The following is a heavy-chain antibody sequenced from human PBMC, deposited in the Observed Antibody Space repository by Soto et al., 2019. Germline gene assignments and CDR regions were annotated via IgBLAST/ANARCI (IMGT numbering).Heavy chain of an antibody. CDR2: IMPIFRQP. V-gene: IGHV1-69*12. CDR1: GGTFSTSA. CDR3: ARDTDRQQLGGNYYYILDV. D-gene: IGHD4-4*01. Sequence: QVQLEQSGAEVKKPGSSVKVSCKASGGTFSTSAISWVRQAPGQGLEWMGRIMPIFRQPDYAQKFQGRVTITADESTSTAYMELSGLRSDDTAVYYCARDTDRQQLGGNYYYILDVWGQGTTVTVSS. J-gene: IGHJ6*02.